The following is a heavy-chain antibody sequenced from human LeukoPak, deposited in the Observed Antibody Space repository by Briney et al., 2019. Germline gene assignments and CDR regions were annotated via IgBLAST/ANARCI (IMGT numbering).Heavy chain of an antibody. J-gene: IGHJ6*03. CDR1: GYTFTSYG. CDR2: ISAYNGNT. CDR3: ARVTYYDFWSGFSYYYYYMDV. D-gene: IGHD3-3*01. Sequence: GASVRVSCKASGYTFTSYGISWVRQAPGQGLEWMGWISAYNGNTNYAQKLQGRVTMTTDTSTSTAYMELRSLRSYDTAVYYCARVTYYDFWSGFSYYYYYMDVWGKGTTVTVSS. V-gene: IGHV1-18*01.